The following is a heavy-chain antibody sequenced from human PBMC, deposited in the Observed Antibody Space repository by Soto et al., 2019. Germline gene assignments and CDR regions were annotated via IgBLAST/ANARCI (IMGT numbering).Heavy chain of an antibody. Sequence: GGSLRLSCAASGFTFSSYAMSWVRQAPGKGLEWVSAISGSGGSTYYADSVKGRFTISRDNSKNTLYLQMNSLRAEDTAVYYFSKDGGLPVAGDNDCGKGCMVTVCS. D-gene: IGHD6-19*01. CDR3: SKDGGLPVAGDND. J-gene: IGHJ4*02. CDR1: GFTFSSYA. V-gene: IGHV3-23*01. CDR2: ISGSGGST.